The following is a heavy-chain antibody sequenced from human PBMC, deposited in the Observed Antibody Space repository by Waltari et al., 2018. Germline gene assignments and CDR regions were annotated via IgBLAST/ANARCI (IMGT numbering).Heavy chain of an antibody. Sequence: EVQLVESGGGLVKPGGSLRLSCAASGFPFRNAWMYCIRQAPGEGVDVVGRSKRKSDRGRTDYGSSLKGRLIISREDSKNTVYLQMSSMKTEDTAVYYCTTVRSIAVAGTWGQGTLVTGAS. CDR3: TTVRSIAVAGT. CDR2: SKRKSDRGRT. V-gene: IGHV3-15*07. CDR1: GFPFRNAW. J-gene: IGHJ4*02. D-gene: IGHD6-19*01.